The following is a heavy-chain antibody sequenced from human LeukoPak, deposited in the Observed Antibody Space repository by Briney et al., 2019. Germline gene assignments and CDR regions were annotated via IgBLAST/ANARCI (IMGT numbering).Heavy chain of an antibody. D-gene: IGHD2-15*01. Sequence: SETLSLTCTVSGGSVSSGSYYWSWIRQPPGKGLEWIGYIYYSGSTNYNPSLKNRVTISVDTSKNQFSLKLSSVTAADTAVYYCARGIVVVVAATTHFDYWGQGTLVTVSS. CDR1: GGSVSSGSYY. CDR3: ARGIVVVVAATTHFDY. CDR2: IYYSGST. J-gene: IGHJ4*02. V-gene: IGHV4-61*01.